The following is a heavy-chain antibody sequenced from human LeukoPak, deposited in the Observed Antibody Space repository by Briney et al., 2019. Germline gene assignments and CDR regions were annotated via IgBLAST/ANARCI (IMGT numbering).Heavy chain of an antibody. CDR2: IKSKTEGATA. Sequence: GGSLRLSCAASGFTFSNAWMSWVRQAPGKGLEWLGRIKSKTEGATADYAAAVRDRFTISRDDSKNTLYLQMNSLKTEDTAVYYCSAAIYSDSRNWGQGTLVTVSS. V-gene: IGHV3-15*01. CDR1: GFTFSNAW. J-gene: IGHJ4*02. CDR3: SAAIYSDSRN. D-gene: IGHD4-11*01.